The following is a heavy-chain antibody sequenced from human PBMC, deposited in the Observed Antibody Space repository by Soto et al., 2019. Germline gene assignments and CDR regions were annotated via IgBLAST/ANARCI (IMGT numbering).Heavy chain of an antibody. CDR3: TRQSEGSSFWHFDF. V-gene: IGHV1-3*01. CDR2: INPKNDNT. CDR1: GYTFIYYA. J-gene: IGHJ4*02. D-gene: IGHD6-13*01. Sequence: ASVKVSCKASGYTFIYYAIHWVRQVPGQRPEWMGWINPKNDNTKYSQKFQGRVTIARDTSASTAYMELSSLRSEDTAIYYCTRQSEGSSFWHFDFWGQGTLVTVSS.